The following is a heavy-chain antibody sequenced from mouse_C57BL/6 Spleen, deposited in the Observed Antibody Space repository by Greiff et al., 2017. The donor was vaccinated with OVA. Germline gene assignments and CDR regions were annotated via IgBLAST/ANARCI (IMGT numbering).Heavy chain of an antibody. J-gene: IGHJ1*03. CDR3: ARDVYGSSHWYFDV. Sequence: QVQLQQSGPELVKPGASVKISCKASGYAFSSSWMNWVKQRPGKGLEWIGRIYPGDGDTNYNGKFKGQATLTADKSSSTAYMQLSSLTSEDAAVYFCARDVYGSSHWYFDVWGTGTTVTVSS. D-gene: IGHD1-1*01. CDR2: IYPGDGDT. CDR1: GYAFSSSW. V-gene: IGHV1-82*01.